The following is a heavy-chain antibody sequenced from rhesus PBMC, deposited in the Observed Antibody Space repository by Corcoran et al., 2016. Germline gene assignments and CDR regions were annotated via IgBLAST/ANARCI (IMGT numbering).Heavy chain of an antibody. CDR3: ARDRRGMGGGLDS. D-gene: IGHD1-1-1*01. Sequence: EVQLVESGGGLAKPGGFLRLSCAASGFTFSDYYMHWVRQASGKVLEWVSRISNGGGSTWYADSVKGRFAISRENTKNTLYLQMDSLRAEDTALYYCARDRRGMGGGLDSWGQGVVVTVSS. CDR1: GFTFSDYY. CDR2: ISNGGGST. V-gene: IGHV3-59*01. J-gene: IGHJ6*01.